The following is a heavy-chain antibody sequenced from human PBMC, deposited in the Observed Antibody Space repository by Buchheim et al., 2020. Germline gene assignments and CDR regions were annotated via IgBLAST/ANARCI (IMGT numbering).Heavy chain of an antibody. D-gene: IGHD2-15*01. CDR2: IYYSGST. V-gene: IGHV4-59*01. J-gene: IGHJ6*02. CDR3: ARAILLGKGYYYYYGMDV. Sequence: QVQLQQWGAGLLKPSETLSLTCTVSGGSISSYYWSWIRQPPGKGLEWIGYIYYSGSTNYNPSLKSRVTISVDTSKNQFSLKLSSVTAADTAVYYCARAILLGKGYYYYYGMDVWGQGTT. CDR1: GGSISSYY.